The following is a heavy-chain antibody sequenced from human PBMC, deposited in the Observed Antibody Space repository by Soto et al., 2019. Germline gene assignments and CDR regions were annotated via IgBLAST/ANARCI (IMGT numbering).Heavy chain of an antibody. CDR2: ILHDGSAE. J-gene: IGHJ6*02. V-gene: IGHV3-30*03. CDR3: ARSRDDNSFYFYYGMDG. Sequence: GGSLRLSCAASGFTFTSYDMHWVRQAPGKGLEWMALILHDGSAEYYADSVKGRFTISRDNSKNTLYLQMNSLRAEDTAVYYCARSRDDNSFYFYYGMDGWGQGTTVTVSS. CDR1: GFTFTSYD. D-gene: IGHD4-4*01.